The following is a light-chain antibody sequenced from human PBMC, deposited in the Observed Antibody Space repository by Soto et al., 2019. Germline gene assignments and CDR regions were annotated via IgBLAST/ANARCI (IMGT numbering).Light chain of an antibody. J-gene: IGKJ4*01. CDR3: QQYNNWPLT. V-gene: IGKV3D-15*01. Sequence: EIVMTQSPATLSVSPGERATLSCRASQFVSSDLAWYQQKPGQAPRLLIYGASTRATGIPARFSGSGSGTEFTLTISSLQSDDFAVYHCQQYNNWPLTFGGGTKVDIK. CDR1: QFVSSD. CDR2: GAS.